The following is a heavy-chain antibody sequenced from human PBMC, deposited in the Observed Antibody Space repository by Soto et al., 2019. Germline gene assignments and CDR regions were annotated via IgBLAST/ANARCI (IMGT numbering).Heavy chain of an antibody. Sequence: QVQLVQSGAEVKKPGSSVKVSCKASGGTFSSYAISWVRQAPGQGLEWMGGIIPIPGTANYAQKFQGRVTITADESTSTASMELSSLRSEDTAVYYCARSQGSSTSLEIYYYYYYGMDVGGQGTTVTVSS. CDR3: ARSQGSSTSLEIYYYYYYGMDV. V-gene: IGHV1-69*01. D-gene: IGHD2-2*01. J-gene: IGHJ6*02. CDR1: GGTFSSYA. CDR2: IIPIPGTA.